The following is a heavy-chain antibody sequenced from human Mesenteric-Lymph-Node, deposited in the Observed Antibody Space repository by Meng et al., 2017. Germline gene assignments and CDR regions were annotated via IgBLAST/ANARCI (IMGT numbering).Heavy chain of an antibody. Sequence: GESLKISCAASGFTFSSYSMHWVRQAPGKGLEWVSSISSSSSYIYYPDSVKGRFTISRHHSKNTLYLQRNSLSAEDTAVYYWSRAYISEKYSRRYFYYWGQGTLVTVSS. J-gene: IGHJ4*02. V-gene: IGHV3-21*04. CDR1: GFTFSSYS. D-gene: IGHD3-16*01. CDR3: SRAYISEKYSRRYFYY. CDR2: ISSSSSYI.